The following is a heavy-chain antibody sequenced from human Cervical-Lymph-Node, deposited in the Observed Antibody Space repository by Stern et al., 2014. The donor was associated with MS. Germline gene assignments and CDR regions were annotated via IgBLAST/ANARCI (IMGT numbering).Heavy chain of an antibody. CDR3: ARHGNWKGRNNWFDP. CDR2: IYYSGST. J-gene: IGHJ5*02. V-gene: IGHV4-39*01. Sequence: QVQLVESGPGLVKPSETLSLTCTVSGGSISSSSYYWGWIRQPPGKGLEWIGSIYYSGSTYYNPSLKSRLTISVDTPKNNFPQKLTSVPAADTAVYYCARHGNWKGRNNWFDPWGQGTLVTVSS. D-gene: IGHD1-20*01. CDR1: GGSISSSSYY.